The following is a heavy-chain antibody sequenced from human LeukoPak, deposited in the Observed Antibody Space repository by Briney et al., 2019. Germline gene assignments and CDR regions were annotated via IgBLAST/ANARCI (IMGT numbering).Heavy chain of an antibody. J-gene: IGHJ4*02. V-gene: IGHV4-30-2*01. CDR3: ARVGITGTTLFDY. D-gene: IGHD1/OR15-1a*01. Sequence: SQTLSLTCTVSGGSISSGGYYWSWIRQPPGKGLEWIGYIYHSGSTYYNPSLKSRVTISVDRSKNQFSLKLSSVTAADTAVYYCARVGITGTTLFDYWGQGTLVTVSS. CDR1: GGSISSGGYY. CDR2: IYHSGST.